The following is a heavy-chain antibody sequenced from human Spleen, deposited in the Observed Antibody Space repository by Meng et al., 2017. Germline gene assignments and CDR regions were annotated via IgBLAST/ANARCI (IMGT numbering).Heavy chain of an antibody. J-gene: IGHJ4*02. CDR3: ARGDGYIIDY. CDR1: GDSVASISAA. D-gene: IGHD5-24*01. Sequence: QVQVQQSGPGLVKPSQTLSLTCAISGDSVASISAAWNWIRQSPSRGLEWLGRTYYRSKWFNDYALSVKSRVTVNPDTSKNQFSLQLNSVTPEDTAVYYCARGDGYIIDYWGQGTLVTVSS. CDR2: TYYRSKWFN. V-gene: IGHV6-1*01.